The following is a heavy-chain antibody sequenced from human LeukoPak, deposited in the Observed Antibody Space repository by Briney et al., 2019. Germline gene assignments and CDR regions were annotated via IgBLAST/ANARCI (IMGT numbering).Heavy chain of an antibody. CDR3: AKKHAGSGSYFTFDY. CDR1: GFTFSSYD. Sequence: PGRSLRLSCAASGFTFSSYDMHWVRQAPGKGLEWVAVISYDGSNKYYADSVKGRFTISRDNSKNTLYLQMNSLRAEDTAVYYCAKKHAGSGSYFTFDYWGQGTLVTVSS. J-gene: IGHJ4*02. V-gene: IGHV3-30*18. D-gene: IGHD3-10*01. CDR2: ISYDGSNK.